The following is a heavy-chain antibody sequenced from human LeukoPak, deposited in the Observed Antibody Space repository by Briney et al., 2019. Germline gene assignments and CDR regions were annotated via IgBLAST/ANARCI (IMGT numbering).Heavy chain of an antibody. D-gene: IGHD2-8*01. V-gene: IGHV4-59*01. Sequence: SETLSLTCTVSGGFISSYYWSWIRQPPGKGLEWIGYIYYSGSTNYNPSLKSRVTISVDMSKNQFSLKLTSVTAADTAVYYCARGFGRQGYCTKDVCPAILRWFDPWGQGTLVTVSS. CDR2: IYYSGST. J-gene: IGHJ5*02. CDR1: GGFISSYY. CDR3: ARGFGRQGYCTKDVCPAILRWFDP.